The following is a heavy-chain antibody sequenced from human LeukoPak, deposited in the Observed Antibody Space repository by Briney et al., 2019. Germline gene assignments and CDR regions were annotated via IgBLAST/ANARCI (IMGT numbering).Heavy chain of an antibody. CDR1: GFTFSSYS. D-gene: IGHD6-19*01. V-gene: IGHV3-66*01. CDR3: ARDMSSGWYSNFDY. CDR2: IYSGGST. J-gene: IGHJ4*02. Sequence: TGGSLRLSCAASGFTFSSYSMNWVRQAPGKGLEWVSLIYSGGSTYYADSVKGRFTISRDNSKNTLYLQMNSLRAEDTAVYYCARDMSSGWYSNFDYWGQGTLVTVSS.